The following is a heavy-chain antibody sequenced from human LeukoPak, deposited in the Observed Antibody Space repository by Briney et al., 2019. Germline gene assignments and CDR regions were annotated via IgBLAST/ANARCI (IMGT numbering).Heavy chain of an antibody. CDR2: INFSGNT. CDR1: GGSISTYY. CDR3: ARSSRYNSAWFLY. D-gene: IGHD6-19*01. J-gene: IGHJ4*02. V-gene: IGHV4-59*01. Sequence: KPSETLSLTCTVSGGSISTYYWSWIRQPPGKGLEWIGYINFSGNTNYNPSLKSRVTISLDTSKMQFSLKLTSVTAPDTAVYYCARSSRYNSAWFLYWGRGTLVTVSS.